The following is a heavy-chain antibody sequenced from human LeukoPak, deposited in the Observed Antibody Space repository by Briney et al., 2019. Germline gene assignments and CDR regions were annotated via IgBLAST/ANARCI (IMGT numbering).Heavy chain of an antibody. J-gene: IGHJ4*02. CDR3: ATGGHYDSGGYYFENDY. Sequence: ASVKVSCKASGYTFTSYYMHWVRQAPGQGLEWMGIINPSGGSTSYAQKFQGRVTMTRDTSTSTVYMELSSLRSEDTAVYYCATGGHYDSGGYYFENDYWGQGTLVTVSS. D-gene: IGHD3-22*01. CDR1: GYTFTSYY. V-gene: IGHV1-46*01. CDR2: INPSGGST.